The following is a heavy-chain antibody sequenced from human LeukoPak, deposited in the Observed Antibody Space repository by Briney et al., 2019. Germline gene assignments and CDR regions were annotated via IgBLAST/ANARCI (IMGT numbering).Heavy chain of an antibody. Sequence: GASVKVSCKASGYTFTSYDISWVRQAPGQGLEWMGGIIPIFGTANYAQKFQGRVTITTDESTSTAYMELSSLRSEDTAVYYCATQELLYCSGGSCSFDYWGQGTLVTVSS. V-gene: IGHV1-69*05. CDR1: GYTFTSYD. CDR3: ATQELLYCSGGSCSFDY. J-gene: IGHJ4*02. D-gene: IGHD2-15*01. CDR2: IIPIFGTA.